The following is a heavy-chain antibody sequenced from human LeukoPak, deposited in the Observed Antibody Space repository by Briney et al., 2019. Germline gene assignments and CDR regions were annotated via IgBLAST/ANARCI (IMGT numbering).Heavy chain of an antibody. CDR2: VYSSGSA. V-gene: IGHV4-61*02. Sequence: PSETLSLTCTVSSGSINSDGYYWSWIRQPAGKGLEWIGRVYSSGSANYSPSLKSRVIISIDTSKNQFSLRLSSVTAADTAVYYCARAYRKDVYNFDGFDIWGQGTMVTVS. J-gene: IGHJ3*02. D-gene: IGHD5-24*01. CDR1: SGSINSDGYY. CDR3: ARAYRKDVYNFDGFDI.